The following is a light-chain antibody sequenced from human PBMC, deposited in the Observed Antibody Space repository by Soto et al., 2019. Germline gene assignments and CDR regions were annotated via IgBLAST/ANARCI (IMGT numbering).Light chain of an antibody. CDR3: QQYNNLPPVYT. Sequence: IQMTQSPSSLSASVGDRVTITCQASQDISNYLNWYQQKPGRAPKLLIYDASNLETGVPSRFSGSGSGANFTFTISSLQPEDIATYYCQQYNNLPPVYTFGQGTKLDIK. CDR1: QDISNY. V-gene: IGKV1-33*01. J-gene: IGKJ2*01. CDR2: DAS.